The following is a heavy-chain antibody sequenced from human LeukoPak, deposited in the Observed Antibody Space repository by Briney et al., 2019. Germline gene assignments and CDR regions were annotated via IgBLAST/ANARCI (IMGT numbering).Heavy chain of an antibody. CDR3: TRRFGVNSWWFDP. J-gene: IGHJ5*02. D-gene: IGHD4-23*01. V-gene: IGHV3-73*01. CDR2: IRSKGNNYAT. Sequence: GGSLRLSCATSQFKFNNYGMTWVRQASGKGLEWVGRIRSKGNNYATAYAASVKGRFTISRDDSKNTAYLQMNSLKTEDTAVYYCTRRFGVNSWWFDPWGQGALVTVSS. CDR1: QFKFNNYG.